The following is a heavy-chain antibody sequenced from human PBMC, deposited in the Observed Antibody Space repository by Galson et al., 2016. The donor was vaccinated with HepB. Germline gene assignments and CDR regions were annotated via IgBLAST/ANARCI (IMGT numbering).Heavy chain of an antibody. CDR1: GFTLDHYA. J-gene: IGHJ3*02. D-gene: IGHD3-22*01. V-gene: IGHV3-9*01. CDR3: AKDSGAYYYDSSGYRRNAFDI. Sequence: SLRLSCAASGFTLDHYAMHWVRQAPGKGLEWVSGNSSNSGSIGYADSVKGRFTISRDNAKNSLYLQMNSLRAGDTALYYCAKDSGAYYYDSSGYRRNAFDIWGQGTMVTVSS. CDR2: NSSNSGSI.